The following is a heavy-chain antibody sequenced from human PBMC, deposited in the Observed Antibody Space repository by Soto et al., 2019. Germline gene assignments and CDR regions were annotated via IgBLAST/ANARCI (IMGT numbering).Heavy chain of an antibody. CDR1: GFTFGDYA. CDR3: TRDCYCSGGSCRYGMDV. J-gene: IGHJ6*02. D-gene: IGHD2-15*01. CDR2: IRSKAYGGTT. V-gene: IGHV3-49*04. Sequence: GGSLRLSCTASGFTFGDYAMSWVRQAPGKGLEWVGFIRSKAYGGTTEYAASVKGRFTISRDDSKNIAYLQMNSLKTEDTAVYYCTRDCYCSGGSCRYGMDVWGQGTTVTVSS.